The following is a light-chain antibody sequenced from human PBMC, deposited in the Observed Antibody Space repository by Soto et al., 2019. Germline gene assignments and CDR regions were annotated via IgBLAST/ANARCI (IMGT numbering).Light chain of an antibody. CDR2: GAS. Sequence: EIVLTQSPGTLSLSPGERATLSCRASQSVRNNYLAWYQQRPGQAPRLLIYGASTRATGVPARFSGSGSGTDFTLTISSLQSEDLAVYHCQQYNKWPQTFGQGTKVDIK. CDR1: QSVRNN. J-gene: IGKJ1*01. CDR3: QQYNKWPQT. V-gene: IGKV3-15*01.